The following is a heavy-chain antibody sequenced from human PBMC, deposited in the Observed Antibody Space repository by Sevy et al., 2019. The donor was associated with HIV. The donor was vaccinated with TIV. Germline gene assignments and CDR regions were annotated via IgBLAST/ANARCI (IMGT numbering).Heavy chain of an antibody. CDR3: ARDRGLRLYSSSWYGWFDP. Sequence: SQTLSLTCAISGDSVSSNSAAWNWIRQSPSRGLEWLGRTYYRSKWYNDYAVSVKSRITINPDTSKNQFSLQLNSVTPEDTVVYYCARDRGLRLYSSSWYGWFDPWGQGTLVTVSS. V-gene: IGHV6-1*01. CDR1: GDSVSSNSAA. J-gene: IGHJ5*02. D-gene: IGHD6-13*01. CDR2: TYYRSKWYN.